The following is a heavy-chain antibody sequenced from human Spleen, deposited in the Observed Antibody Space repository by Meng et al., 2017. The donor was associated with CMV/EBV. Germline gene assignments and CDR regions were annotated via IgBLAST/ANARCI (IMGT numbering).Heavy chain of an antibody. CDR2: ISFPEGNE. D-gene: IGHD4-23*01. Sequence: GESLKISCAVSGFTFRDYHMHWVRQAPGKGLEWVATISFPEGNEYYADSVKGRFTISRDISKNTLHLQMNSLRAEDTAVYHCARHYGGYYFDAWGQGTLVTVSS. CDR3: ARHYGGYYFDA. CDR1: GFTFRDYH. J-gene: IGHJ4*02. V-gene: IGHV3-30-3*01.